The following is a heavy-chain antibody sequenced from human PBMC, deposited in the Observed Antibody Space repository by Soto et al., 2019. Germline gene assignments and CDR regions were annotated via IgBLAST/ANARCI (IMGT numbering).Heavy chain of an antibody. CDR2: ISGSGSTM. J-gene: IGHJ4*02. CDR1: GFTFSDYY. CDR3: ARLGLFDY. D-gene: IGHD2-21*02. Sequence: GGSLRLSCAASGFTFSDYYMSWVRQAPGQGLEWISYISGSGSTMYYADSVKGRFTISRDNAKGSVYLQMSGLRAEDTAVYYCARLGLFDYWGRGTLVTVS. V-gene: IGHV3-11*01.